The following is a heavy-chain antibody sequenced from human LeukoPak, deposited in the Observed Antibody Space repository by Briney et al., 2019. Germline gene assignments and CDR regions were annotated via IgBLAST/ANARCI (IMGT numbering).Heavy chain of an antibody. D-gene: IGHD6-13*01. CDR1: GFSFDDYG. CDR2: IYYSGST. CDR3: ARNLIPEQLVLNF. Sequence: LRLSCAASGFSFDDYGMSWVRQAPGKGLEWIGSIYYSGSTYYNPSLKSRVTISVDTSKNQFSLNLKSVTPEDTAVYYCARNLIPEQLVLNFWGQGILVTVSS. V-gene: IGHV4-30-2*03. J-gene: IGHJ4*02.